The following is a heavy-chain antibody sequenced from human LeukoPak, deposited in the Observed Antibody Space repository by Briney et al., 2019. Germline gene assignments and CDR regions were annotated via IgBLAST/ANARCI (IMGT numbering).Heavy chain of an antibody. CDR3: AKDIYSTTVTTSGWFDP. J-gene: IGHJ5*02. V-gene: IGHV3-23*01. D-gene: IGHD4-17*01. CDR1: GFTFSSYA. CDR2: ISGSGGST. Sequence: PGGSLRLSCAASGFTFSSYAMSWVRQAPGKGLEWVSAISGSGGSTYYADSVKGRFTISRDNSKNTLYLQMNSLRAEDTAVYYCAKDIYSTTVTTSGWFDPWGQGTLVTVSS.